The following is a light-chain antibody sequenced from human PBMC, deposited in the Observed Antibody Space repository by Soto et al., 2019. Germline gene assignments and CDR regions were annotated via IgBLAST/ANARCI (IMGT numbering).Light chain of an antibody. CDR1: QSVSSSY. J-gene: IGKJ2*01. V-gene: IGKV3-20*01. CDR2: VAS. CDR3: QQYCSSPRT. Sequence: EIGLTQSPGTLSLSPGERATLSCRASQSVSSSYLAWYQQKPGQAPRLLIYVASSRATGIPDRFSGSGSGTDFTLTISSLEPEDCAVYYCQQYCSSPRTFGQGTKLEIK.